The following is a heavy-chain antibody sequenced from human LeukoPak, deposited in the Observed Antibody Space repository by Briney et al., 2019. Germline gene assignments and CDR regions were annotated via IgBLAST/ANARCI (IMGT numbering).Heavy chain of an antibody. CDR3: ARGYPAVGFDY. V-gene: IGHV4-61*02. CDR2: IYTSGST. D-gene: IGHD2-15*01. J-gene: IGHJ4*02. Sequence: SQTLSLTCTVSGGSISSGSYYWTWIRQPAGKGLEWIGRIYTSGSTNYNPSLKSRVIISVDTSKNQFSLKLSSVTAADTAVYYCARGYPAVGFDYWGQGTLVTVSS. CDR1: GGSISSGSYY.